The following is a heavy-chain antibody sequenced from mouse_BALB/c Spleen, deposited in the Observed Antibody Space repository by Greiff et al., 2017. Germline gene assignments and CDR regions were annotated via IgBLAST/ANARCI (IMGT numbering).Heavy chain of an antibody. CDR1: GYTFTNYW. CDR3: ARGGYYYAMDY. J-gene: IGHJ4*01. V-gene: IGHV1-63*02. CDR2: IYPGGGYT. Sequence: VQLQESGAELVRPGTSVKISCKASGYTFTNYWLGWVKQRPGHGLEWIGDIYPGGGYTNYNEKFKGKATLTADTSSSTAYMQLSSLTSEDSAVYFCARGGYYYAMDYWGQGTSVTVSS.